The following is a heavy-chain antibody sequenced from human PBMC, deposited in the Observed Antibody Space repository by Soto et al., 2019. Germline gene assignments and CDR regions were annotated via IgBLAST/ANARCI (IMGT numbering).Heavy chain of an antibody. J-gene: IGHJ6*02. CDR1: GGSFSGYY. Sequence: NPSETLSLTCAVYGGSFSGYYWSWIRQPPGKGLEWIGEINHSGSTNYNPSLKSRVTISVDTSKNQFSLKLSSVTAADTAVYYCARDACSGGSCYSSPTDYYYYYGMDVWGQGTTVTVSS. CDR3: ARDACSGGSCYSSPTDYYYYYGMDV. V-gene: IGHV4-34*01. CDR2: INHSGST. D-gene: IGHD2-15*01.